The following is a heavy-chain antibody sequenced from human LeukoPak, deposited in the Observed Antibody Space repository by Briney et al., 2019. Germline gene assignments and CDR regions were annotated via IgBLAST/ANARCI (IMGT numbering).Heavy chain of an antibody. CDR2: INHSGST. V-gene: IGHV4-34*01. Sequence: SETLSLTCAVYGGSFSGYYWSWIRQPPGKGLEWIGEINHSGSTNYNPSLKSRVTISGDTSKNQFSLKLSSVTAADTAVYYCARLHYDFVWGTYHAFDIWGQGTMVTVSS. J-gene: IGHJ3*02. CDR1: GGSFSGYY. D-gene: IGHD3-16*01. CDR3: ARLHYDFVWGTYHAFDI.